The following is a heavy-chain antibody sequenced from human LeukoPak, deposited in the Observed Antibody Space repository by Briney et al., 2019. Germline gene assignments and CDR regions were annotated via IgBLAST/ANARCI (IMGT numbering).Heavy chain of an antibody. CDR3: AELGITMIGGV. D-gene: IGHD3-10*02. Sequence: GGSLRLSCAASGFSFSHSGMHLVRQAPGKGLEWVAFIQFDGITKYYLDSVKGRFTISRDNSKNTLYLQMNSLRAEDTAVYYCAELGITMIGGVWGKGTTVTISS. CDR1: GFSFSHSG. J-gene: IGHJ6*04. V-gene: IGHV3-30*02. CDR2: IQFDGITK.